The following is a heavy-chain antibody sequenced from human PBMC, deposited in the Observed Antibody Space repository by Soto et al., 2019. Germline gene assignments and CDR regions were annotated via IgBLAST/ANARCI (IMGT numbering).Heavy chain of an antibody. D-gene: IGHD1-1*01. J-gene: IGHJ4*02. Sequence: EVQLVESGGGLVKPGGSLRLSCAASGLTFSNAWMNWVRQAPGKGLEWVGRIKSKTDGGTTDYGAPVNGRFTISRDDSETTLYLEMNSLKTEDTAVYYCTADRAEMPTTTIAYWGQGSLVTVSS. CDR1: GLTFSNAW. CDR2: IKSKTDGGTT. V-gene: IGHV3-15*07. CDR3: TADRAEMPTTTIAY.